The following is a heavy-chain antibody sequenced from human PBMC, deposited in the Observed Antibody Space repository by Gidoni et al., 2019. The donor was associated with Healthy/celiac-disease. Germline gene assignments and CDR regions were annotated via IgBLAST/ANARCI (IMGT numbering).Heavy chain of an antibody. CDR1: GFTFSSYA. V-gene: IGHV3-23*04. CDR3: AKGLVDTAMVSDY. CDR2: IGGSGGST. J-gene: IGHJ4*02. Sequence: EVQLVEPGGGLVQPGGSLRLFCSASGFTFSSYAMSWFRQAPGKGLGWFSAIGGSGGSTNYEDSEKGRFTITREKAKNTVYLQMNSVRAEDTAVFYCAKGLVDTAMVSDYWGQGTLVTVCS. D-gene: IGHD5-18*01.